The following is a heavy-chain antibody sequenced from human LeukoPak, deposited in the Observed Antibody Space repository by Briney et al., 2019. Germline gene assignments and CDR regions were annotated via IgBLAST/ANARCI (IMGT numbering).Heavy chain of an antibody. D-gene: IGHD2-2*01. CDR3: ARGDPNIVVVPAAITQPTYYFDY. CDR2: ISGSGGST. V-gene: IGHV3-23*01. J-gene: IGHJ4*02. CDR1: GFTFSSYA. Sequence: GGSLRLSCAASGFTFSSYAMSWVRQAPGKGLEWVSAISGSGGSTYYADSVKGRFTISRDNSKNTLYLQMNSLRAEDTAVYYCARGDPNIVVVPAAITQPTYYFDYWGQGTLVTVSS.